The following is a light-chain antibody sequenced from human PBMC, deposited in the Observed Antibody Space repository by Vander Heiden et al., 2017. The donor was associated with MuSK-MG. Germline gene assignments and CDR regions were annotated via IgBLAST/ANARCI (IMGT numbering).Light chain of an antibody. J-gene: IGKJ4*01. CDR2: PAS. V-gene: IGKV1-39*01. CDR3: QQSDSTPLT. Sequence: DIQMTQSPSSLSASVGDRVTITCRASQSISNYFNWYQQKPGKAPKLLIYPASSLQSGVPSRFSGSGSGTDFTLTISSLQPEDFATYYCQQSDSTPLTFGGGTKVEIK. CDR1: QSISNY.